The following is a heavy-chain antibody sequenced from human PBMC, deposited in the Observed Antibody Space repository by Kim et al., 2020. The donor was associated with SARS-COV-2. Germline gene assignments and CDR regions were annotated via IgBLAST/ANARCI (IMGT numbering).Heavy chain of an antibody. Sequence: SETLSLTCTASGGSISSGGYYWSWIRQHPGKGLEWIGYIYYSGSTYYNPSLKSRVTISVDTSKNQFSLKLSSVTAADTAVYYCARMSVLRYFDWLFGGAYSDYWGQGTLVTVSS. V-gene: IGHV4-31*03. CDR3: ARMSVLRYFDWLFGGAYSDY. CDR2: IYYSGST. CDR1: GGSISSGGYY. J-gene: IGHJ4*02. D-gene: IGHD3-9*01.